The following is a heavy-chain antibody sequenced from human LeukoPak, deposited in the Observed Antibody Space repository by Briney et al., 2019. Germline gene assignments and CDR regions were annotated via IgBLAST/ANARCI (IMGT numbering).Heavy chain of an antibody. V-gene: IGHV3-23*01. CDR2: IRGSGDNT. D-gene: IGHD2-15*01. CDR3: ATGTPSYYYYYGMDV. J-gene: IGHJ6*02. CDR1: GFTFSSYV. Sequence: PGGSLRLSYAASGFTFSSYVMSWVRQAPGKGLEWVSSIRGSGDNTNYAESVKGRFTISRDNSKNTLYLQMNSLRAEDTAVYYCATGTPSYYYYYGMDVWGQGTTVTVSS.